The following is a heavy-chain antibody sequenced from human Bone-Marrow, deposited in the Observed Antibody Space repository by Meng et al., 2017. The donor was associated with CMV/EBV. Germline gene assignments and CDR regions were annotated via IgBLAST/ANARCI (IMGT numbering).Heavy chain of an antibody. CDR1: EFTFSSYW. CDR3: ARYQRYCSSTSCSIRLAYYYYGMDV. J-gene: IGHJ6*02. V-gene: IGHV3-48*04. Sequence: GGFLRLSCAASEFTFSSYWMHWVRQAPGKGLEWVSYISSSGSTIYYADSVKGRFTISRDNAKNSLYLQMNSLRAEDTAVYYCARYQRYCSSTSCSIRLAYYYYGMDVWGQGTTVTVAS. D-gene: IGHD2-2*01. CDR2: ISSSGSTI.